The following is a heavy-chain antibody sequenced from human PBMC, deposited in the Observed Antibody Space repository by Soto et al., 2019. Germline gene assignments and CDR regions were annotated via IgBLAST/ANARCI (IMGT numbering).Heavy chain of an antibody. J-gene: IGHJ4*02. CDR2: TSYRGNT. CDR3: ARMERSKEGLSVYYFDF. Sequence: PSETLSLTCTVSSGSISGYFWSWIRQPPGKEPEWIGYTSYRGNTNYNPSLQSRVSISLVTSKNQISLKLDAVTASDTAVYYCARMERSKEGLSVYYFDFWGQGTLVTVSS. CDR1: SGSISGYF. D-gene: IGHD1-26*01. V-gene: IGHV4-59*01.